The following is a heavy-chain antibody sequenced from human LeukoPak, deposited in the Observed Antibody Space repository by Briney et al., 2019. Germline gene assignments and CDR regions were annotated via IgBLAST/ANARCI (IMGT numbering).Heavy chain of an antibody. CDR2: IRYDGSNK. Sequence: TGGSLRLSCAAPEFTFSSYGMHWVRQAPGKGLGWVAFIRYDGSNKYYADSVKGRFTISRDNSKNTLYLQMNSLRAEDTAVYYCAKRGVVPAAFAYWGQGTLVTVSS. CDR3: AKRGVVPAAFAY. V-gene: IGHV3-30*02. J-gene: IGHJ4*02. D-gene: IGHD2-2*01. CDR1: EFTFSSYG.